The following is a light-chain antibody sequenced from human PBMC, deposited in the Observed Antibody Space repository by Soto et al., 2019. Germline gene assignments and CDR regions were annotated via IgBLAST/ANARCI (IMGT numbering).Light chain of an antibody. CDR2: GAS. Sequence: EIVLTQSPGTLSLSPGDRATLSCRASQSVSSNSLAWYQQKPGQAPRLVIYGASSRATGIPDRFSGSGSGTDFTLTISRLEPEDFALYYCQQYGSSPRTFGPGTKVDIK. J-gene: IGKJ3*01. V-gene: IGKV3-20*01. CDR3: QQYGSSPRT. CDR1: QSVSSNS.